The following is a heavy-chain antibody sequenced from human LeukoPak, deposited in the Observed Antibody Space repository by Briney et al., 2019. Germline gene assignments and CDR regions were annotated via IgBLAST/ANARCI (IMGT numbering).Heavy chain of an antibody. D-gene: IGHD3-10*02. CDR3: AELGITMIGGV. J-gene: IGHJ6*04. CDR1: VFTFSSYE. V-gene: IGHV3-48*03. Sequence: PGWSLRLSCAASVFTFSSYEMNWLRQPPGKGLEWVSYISSSGSTIYYADSVKGRFTISRDNAKNLLYLQMNSLRAEDTAVYYCAELGITMIGGVWGKGTTVTISS. CDR2: ISSSGSTI.